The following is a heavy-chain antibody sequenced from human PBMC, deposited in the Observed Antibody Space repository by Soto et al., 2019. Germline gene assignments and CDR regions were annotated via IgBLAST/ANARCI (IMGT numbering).Heavy chain of an antibody. CDR1: GFSFSVYG. J-gene: IGHJ4*02. CDR2: IWYDGLSK. Sequence: QVQLVESGGGVVQPGRSLRLSCVASGFSFSVYGMHWVRQAPGKGLEWVAVIWYDGLSKYYADSVKGRFTISRDSSKNMLHRQMDSLRVDDTAVYYCAKATSGYGPFDHWGQGTLVTVSS. D-gene: IGHD5-12*01. V-gene: IGHV3-33*06. CDR3: AKATSGYGPFDH.